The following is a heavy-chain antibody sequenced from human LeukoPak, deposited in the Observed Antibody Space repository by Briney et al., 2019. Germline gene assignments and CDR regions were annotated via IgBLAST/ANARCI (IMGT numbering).Heavy chain of an antibody. Sequence: ASVKVSCKASGYTFTSYYMHWVRQAPGKGLEWMGGFDPEDGETIYAQKFQGRVTMTEDTSTDTAYMELSSLRSEDTAVYYCATVRINSGGPWYFDYWGQGTLVTVSS. V-gene: IGHV1-24*01. CDR2: FDPEDGET. J-gene: IGHJ4*02. CDR3: ATVRINSGGPWYFDY. CDR1: GYTFTSYY. D-gene: IGHD2-15*01.